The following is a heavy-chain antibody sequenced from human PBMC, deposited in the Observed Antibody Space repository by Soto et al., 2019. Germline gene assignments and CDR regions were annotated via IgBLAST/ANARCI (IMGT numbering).Heavy chain of an antibody. CDR3: ATSAMVRGVYIDY. CDR1: GGSISSYY. J-gene: IGHJ4*02. V-gene: IGHV4-59*08. Sequence: SETLSLTCTVSGGSISSYYWSLIRQPPGKGLEWIGYIYYSGSTNYNPSLKSRVTISVDTSKNQFSLKLSSVTAADTAVYYCATSAMVRGVYIDYWGQGTLVTVSS. CDR2: IYYSGST. D-gene: IGHD3-10*01.